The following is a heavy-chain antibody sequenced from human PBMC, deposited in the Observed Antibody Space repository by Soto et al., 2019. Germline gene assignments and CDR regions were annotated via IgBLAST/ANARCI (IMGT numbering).Heavy chain of an antibody. CDR3: AKADVLLWFGFFDY. D-gene: IGHD3-10*01. J-gene: IGHJ4*02. CDR2: ISYDGSNK. Sequence: QVQLVESGGGVVQPGRSLRLSCAASGFTFSSYGMHWVRQAPGKGLEWVAVISYDGSNKYYADSVKGRFTISRDNSKNTLYLQMNSLRAEDTAVYYCAKADVLLWFGFFDYWGQGTLVTVSS. CDR1: GFTFSSYG. V-gene: IGHV3-30*18.